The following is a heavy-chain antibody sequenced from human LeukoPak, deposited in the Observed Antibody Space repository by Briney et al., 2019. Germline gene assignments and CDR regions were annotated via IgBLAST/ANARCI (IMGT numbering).Heavy chain of an antibody. J-gene: IGHJ4*02. D-gene: IGHD1-26*01. CDR1: GYTFTGYY. V-gene: IGHV1-2*02. CDR2: INPNSGGT. Sequence: GASVKVSCKAPGYTFTGYYMHWVRQAPGQGLEWMGWINPNSGGTNYAQKFQGRVTMTRDTSISTAYMELSRLRSDDTAVYYCARDVQRGGSCFDYWGQGTLVTVSS. CDR3: ARDVQRGGSCFDY.